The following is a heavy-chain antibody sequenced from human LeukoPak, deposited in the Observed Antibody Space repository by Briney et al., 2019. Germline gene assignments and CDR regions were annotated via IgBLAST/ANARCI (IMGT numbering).Heavy chain of an antibody. CDR2: TYYRSKWYN. Sequence: SQTLSLTCAISGDSVSSNSAAWNWIRQSPSRGLEWLGRTYYRSKWYNDYAVSVKSRITINPDTSKNQFSLKLSSVTAADTAVYYCARGGWIQPPGIYYYYGMDVWGQGTTVTVSS. CDR1: GDSVSSNSAA. V-gene: IGHV6-1*01. D-gene: IGHD5-18*01. CDR3: ARGGWIQPPGIYYYYGMDV. J-gene: IGHJ6*02.